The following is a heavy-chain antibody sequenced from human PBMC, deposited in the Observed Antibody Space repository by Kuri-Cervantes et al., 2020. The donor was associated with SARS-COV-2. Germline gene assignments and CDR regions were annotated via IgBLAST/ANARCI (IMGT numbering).Heavy chain of an antibody. CDR1: GFTFSSYS. CDR3: ARDLGGYNYN. CDR2: ISSSSSYI. Sequence: ETLSLTCAASGFTFSSYSMNWVRQAPGKGLEWVSSISSSSSYIYYADSVKGRYTISRDNAKNSLYLQMNSLRAEDTAVYYCARDLGGYNYNWGQGTLVTVSS. D-gene: IGHD5-24*01. V-gene: IGHV3-21*01. J-gene: IGHJ4*02.